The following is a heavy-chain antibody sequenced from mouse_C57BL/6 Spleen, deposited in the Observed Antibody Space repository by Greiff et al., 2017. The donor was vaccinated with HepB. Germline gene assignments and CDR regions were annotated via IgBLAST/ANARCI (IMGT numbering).Heavy chain of an antibody. CDR2: IDPETGGT. CDR3: TRTYYYGSSEGFAY. Sequence: QVQLKESGAELVRPGASVTLSCKASGYTFTDYEMHWVKQTPVHGLEWIGAIDPETGGTAYNQKFKGKAILTADKSSSTAYMELRSLTSEDSAVYYCTRTYYYGSSEGFAYWGQGTLVTVSA. J-gene: IGHJ3*01. CDR1: GYTFTDYE. V-gene: IGHV1-15*01. D-gene: IGHD1-1*01.